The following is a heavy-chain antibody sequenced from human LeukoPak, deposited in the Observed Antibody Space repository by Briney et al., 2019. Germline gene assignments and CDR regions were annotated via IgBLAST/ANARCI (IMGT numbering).Heavy chain of an antibody. Sequence: ASVKVSCKASGYTFTSYSISWVRQATGQGLEWMGWMNPNSGNTGYAQKFQGRVAMTRNTSISTAYMELSSLRSEDTAVYYCARGGFYYGSGSYYPYYFDYWGQGTLVTVSS. V-gene: IGHV1-8*02. CDR3: ARGGFYYGSGSYYPYYFDY. CDR1: GYTFTSYS. J-gene: IGHJ4*02. CDR2: MNPNSGNT. D-gene: IGHD3-10*01.